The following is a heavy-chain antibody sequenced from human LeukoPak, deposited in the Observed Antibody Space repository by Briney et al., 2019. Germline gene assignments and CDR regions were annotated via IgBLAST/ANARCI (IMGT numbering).Heavy chain of an antibody. J-gene: IGHJ4*02. CDR1: GFTFADYG. CDR3: ARASRRDGYNYNY. V-gene: IGHV3-20*04. CDR2: TNWNGGST. D-gene: IGHD5-24*01. Sequence: PGGSLRLSCVASGFTFADYGMGWVRQAPGKGLEWVSGTNWNGGSTGYAASVRGRFTISRDNARKSLYLQMNSLRAEDAALYYCARASRRDGYNYNYWGQGTLVTVSP.